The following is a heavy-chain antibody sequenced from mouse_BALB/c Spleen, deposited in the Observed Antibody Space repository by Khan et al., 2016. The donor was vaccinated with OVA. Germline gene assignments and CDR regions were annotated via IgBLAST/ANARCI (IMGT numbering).Heavy chain of an antibody. CDR2: ISSTGST. V-gene: IGHV3-2*02. J-gene: IGHJ4*01. Sequence: VQLQQSGPGLVKPSQSLSLTCTVTGYSITSDFAWNWIRQFPVNKLEWMGYISSTGSTSYSPSLKSRFSITRDTSKNQFFLHLNSVTTEDTATYYCARSLYYSDSYAMDYWGQGTSVTVSS. CDR1: GYSITSDFA. D-gene: IGHD2-13*01. CDR3: ARSLYYSDSYAMDY.